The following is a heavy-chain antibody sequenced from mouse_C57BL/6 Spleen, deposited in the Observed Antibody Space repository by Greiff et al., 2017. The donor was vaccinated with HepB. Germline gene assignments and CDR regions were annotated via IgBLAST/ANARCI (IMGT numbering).Heavy chain of an antibody. D-gene: IGHD2-2*01. CDR3: AREGLRRGWFAC. J-gene: IGHJ3*01. V-gene: IGHV1-55*01. Sequence: QVQLQQPGAELVKPGASVKMSCKASGYTFTSYWITWVKQRPGQGLEWIGDIYPGSGSTNYNEKFKSKATLTVDTSSSTAYMQLSSLTSEDSAVYYCAREGLRRGWFACWGQGTLVTVSA. CDR1: GYTFTSYW. CDR2: IYPGSGST.